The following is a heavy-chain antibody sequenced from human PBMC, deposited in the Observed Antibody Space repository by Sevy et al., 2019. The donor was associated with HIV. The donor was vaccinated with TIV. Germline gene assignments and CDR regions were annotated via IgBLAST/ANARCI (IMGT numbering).Heavy chain of an antibody. CDR3: AKDLAGAGRRYFDY. J-gene: IGHJ4*02. V-gene: IGHV3-30*02. D-gene: IGHD6-13*01. Sequence: GESLEISCAASGFTFSNYGMHWVRQVPGKGVEWVKFIRYDGSDKYYAASVKGRFTISSDDSKNPLYLQMDRLRAEDTATYFCAKDLAGAGRRYFDYWGQGTLVTVSS. CDR1: GFTFSNYG. CDR2: IRYDGSDK.